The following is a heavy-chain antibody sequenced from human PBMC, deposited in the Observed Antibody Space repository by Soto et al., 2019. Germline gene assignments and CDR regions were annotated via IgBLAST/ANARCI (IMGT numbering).Heavy chain of an antibody. CDR2: IHHSGST. J-gene: IGHJ4*02. CDR3: ARYDYGSGDDYNIDY. V-gene: IGHV4-4*02. CDR1: GDSISTMNW. D-gene: IGHD3-10*01. Sequence: HVQLQESGPGLVKPSGTLSLTCAVSGDSISTMNWWSWVRQPPGKGLEWIGEIHHSGSTNYNPSLMSRVTISVEKSKNQFSLKLTSVTAADTAVYYCARYDYGSGDDYNIDYWGQGTLVTVSS.